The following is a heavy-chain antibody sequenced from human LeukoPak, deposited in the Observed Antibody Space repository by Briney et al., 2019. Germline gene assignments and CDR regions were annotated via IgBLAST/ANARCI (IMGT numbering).Heavy chain of an antibody. D-gene: IGHD6-19*01. CDR3: ARDRFGIAVAGIHDY. CDR1: AFTFSDYY. CDR2: ISSSGSTI. Sequence: GGSLRLSCSASAFTFSDYYMSWIRQAPGKGLEWVSYISSSGSTIYYADSVKGRFTISRDNAKNSLYLQMNSLRAEDTAVYYCARDRFGIAVAGIHDYWGQGTLVTVSS. J-gene: IGHJ4*02. V-gene: IGHV3-11*04.